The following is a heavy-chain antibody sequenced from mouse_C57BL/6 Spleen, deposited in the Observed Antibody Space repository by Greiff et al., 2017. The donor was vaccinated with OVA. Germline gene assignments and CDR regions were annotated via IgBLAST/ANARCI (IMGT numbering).Heavy chain of an antibody. Sequence: QVQLKQSGPELVKPGASVKISCKASGYAFSSSWMNWVKQRPGKGLEWIGRLYPGDGDTNYNEKFKGKATLTADKSSSTAYMQLSSLTSEDSAVYYCANLYYGSSDGAWGQGTSRTVSS. D-gene: IGHD1-1*01. V-gene: IGHV1-82*01. J-gene: IGHJ2*02. CDR2: LYPGDGDT. CDR3: ANLYYGSSDGA. CDR1: GYAFSSSW.